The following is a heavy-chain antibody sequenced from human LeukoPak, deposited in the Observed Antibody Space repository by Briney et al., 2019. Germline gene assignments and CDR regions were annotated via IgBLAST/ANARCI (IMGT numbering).Heavy chain of an antibody. J-gene: IGHJ5*02. CDR1: GFTFSSYG. V-gene: IGHV3-30*18. Sequence: AGGSLRLSCAASGFTFSSYGMHWVRQAPGKGLEWVAVISYDGNNNYYADSVKGRFTISRDNSKNTLYLQMISLRAEDTAVYYCAKGPSGSWFDPWGQGTLVTVSS. CDR3: AKGPSGSWFDP. CDR2: ISYDGNNN. D-gene: IGHD1-26*01.